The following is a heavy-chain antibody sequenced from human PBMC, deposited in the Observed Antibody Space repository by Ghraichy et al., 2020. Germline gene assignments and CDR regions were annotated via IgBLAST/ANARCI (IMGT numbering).Heavy chain of an antibody. CDR2: IIHSGST. D-gene: IGHD3-22*01. J-gene: IGHJ6*02. Sequence: SQTLSLTCAVYGGSFSGYYWSWIRQPPGKGLEWIGEIIHSGSTNYNPSLKSRVTISVDTSKNQFSLKLSSVTAADTAVYYCARGQRMIVVAPYYYYGMDVWGQGTTVTVSS. V-gene: IGHV4-34*01. CDR1: GGSFSGYY. CDR3: ARGQRMIVVAPYYYYGMDV.